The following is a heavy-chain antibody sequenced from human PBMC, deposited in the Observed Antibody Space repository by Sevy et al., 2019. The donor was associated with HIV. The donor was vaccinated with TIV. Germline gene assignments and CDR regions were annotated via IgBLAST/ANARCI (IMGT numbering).Heavy chain of an antibody. CDR2: FDPEDGET. Sequence: ASVKVSCKVSGYTLTQLSMNWVRHAPGKGLEWMGSFDPEDGETIYAQKFQGRVTMTEDRSTDTAYMDLSSLRSEDTAVYYCATTKDYYESSGYPLDYWGQGTLVTVSS. CDR1: GYTLTQLS. V-gene: IGHV1-24*01. D-gene: IGHD3-22*01. CDR3: ATTKDYYESSGYPLDY. J-gene: IGHJ4*02.